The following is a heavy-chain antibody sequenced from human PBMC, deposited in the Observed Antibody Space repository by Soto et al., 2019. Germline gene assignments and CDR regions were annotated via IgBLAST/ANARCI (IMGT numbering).Heavy chain of an antibody. CDR2: IYYSGST. J-gene: IGHJ4*02. CDR3: ARHHYHILTGYYLDY. Sequence: SETLSLTCTVSGGSIGSYYWSWIRQPPGKGLEWIGYIYYSGSTNYNPSLKSRVTISVDTSKNQFSLKLSSATAADTAVYYCARHHYHILTGYYLDYWGQGTLVTVS. D-gene: IGHD3-9*01. V-gene: IGHV4-59*08. CDR1: GGSIGSYY.